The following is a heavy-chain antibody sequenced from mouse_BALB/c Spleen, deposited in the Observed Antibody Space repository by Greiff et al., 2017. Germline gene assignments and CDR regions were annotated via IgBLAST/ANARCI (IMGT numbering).Heavy chain of an antibody. J-gene: IGHJ4*01. CDR2: IDPYNGGT. CDR1: GYSFTDYN. D-gene: IGHD1-1*01. CDR3: AKERNGSSSYAMDY. Sequence: EVKLMESGPELVKPGASVKVSCKASGYSFTDYNMYWVKQSHGKSLEWIGYIDPYNGGTSYNQKFKGKATLTVDKSSSTAFMHLNSLTSEDSAVYYCAKERNGSSSYAMDYWGQGTSVTVSS. V-gene: IGHV1S135*01.